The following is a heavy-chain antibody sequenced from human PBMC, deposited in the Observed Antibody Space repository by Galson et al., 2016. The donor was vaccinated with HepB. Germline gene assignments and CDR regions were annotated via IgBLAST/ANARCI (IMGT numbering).Heavy chain of an antibody. V-gene: IGHV4-34*01. CDR2: SNHRGST. J-gene: IGHJ6*02. CDR1: GASFSDYY. CDR3: ARHGRGYSYGYSLFGMDV. D-gene: IGHD5-18*01. Sequence: EPLSLTCGVFGASFSDYYWNWIRQPPGKGLEWVGESNHRGSTNYNPSLKSRVAISVDTSKNQFSLKLSSVTAADTAMYYCARHGRGYSYGYSLFGMDVWGQGTTVTVSS.